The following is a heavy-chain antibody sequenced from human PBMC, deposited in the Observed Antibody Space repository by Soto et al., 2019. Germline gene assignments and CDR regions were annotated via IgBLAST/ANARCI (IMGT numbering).Heavy chain of an antibody. Sequence: ASVKVSCKASGYTFTSYGISWVRQAPGQGLEWMGWISAYNGNTNYAQKLQGRVTMTTDTSTSTVYMELRSLRSDDTAVYYCARVPLRTTVNWFYPWGQGTLVTVSS. CDR1: GYTFTSYG. J-gene: IGHJ5*02. D-gene: IGHD1-26*01. CDR2: ISAYNGNT. V-gene: IGHV1-18*01. CDR3: ARVPLRTTVNWFYP.